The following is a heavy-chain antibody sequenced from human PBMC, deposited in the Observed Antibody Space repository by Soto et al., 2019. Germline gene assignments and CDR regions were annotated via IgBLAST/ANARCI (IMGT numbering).Heavy chain of an antibody. CDR2: ISCGGDTT. D-gene: IGHD3-10*01. Sequence: VQLLESGGGLVQPGGSLRLSCAASGFTFNNYAMTWVRQAPGKGLEWVSAISCGGDTTSYADSVKGRFTVSRDSSKNTLYLQMSSLRAEDTALYYCAKGRGGSGSLTPRVDFWGQGTLVTVSS. CDR3: AKGRGGSGSLTPRVDF. V-gene: IGHV3-23*01. J-gene: IGHJ4*02. CDR1: GFTFNNYA.